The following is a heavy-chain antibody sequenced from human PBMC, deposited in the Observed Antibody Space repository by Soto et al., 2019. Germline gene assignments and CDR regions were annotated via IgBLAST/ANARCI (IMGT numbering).Heavy chain of an antibody. CDR3: TTAFWSVNDC. CDR1: GFTFSNAW. J-gene: IGHJ4*02. CDR2: IKSKTDGGKT. Sequence: EVQLVESGGGLVKPGGSLRLSCAASGFTFSNAWMNWVRQAPGKGLEWVGSIKSKTDGGKTDYAAPVKGRFTISRDDTKNTLYLQISSLKAEDTAVYYCTTAFWSVNDCWGQGTLVTVSS. D-gene: IGHD3-3*01. V-gene: IGHV3-15*07.